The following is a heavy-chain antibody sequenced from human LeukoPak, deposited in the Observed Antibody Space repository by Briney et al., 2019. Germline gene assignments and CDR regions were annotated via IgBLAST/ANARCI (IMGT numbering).Heavy chain of an antibody. CDR2: INPSGGST. V-gene: IGHV1-46*01. CDR3: ARDLGGGAKVYGY. CDR1: GYSFTSYY. Sequence: ASVKVSCKASGYSFTSYYMHWVRQAPGQGLEWMGIINPSGGSTSYAQKFQGRVTMTRDTSTSTVYMELSSLGSEDTAVYYCARDLGGGAKVYGYWGQGTLVTVSS. D-gene: IGHD3-16*01. J-gene: IGHJ4*02.